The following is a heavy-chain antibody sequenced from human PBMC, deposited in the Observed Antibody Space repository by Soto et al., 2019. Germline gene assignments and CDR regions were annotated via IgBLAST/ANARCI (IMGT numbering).Heavy chain of an antibody. CDR2: ISSNGGST. CDR1: VFTFSSYA. D-gene: IGHD4-4*01. V-gene: IGHV3-64D*06. J-gene: IGHJ4*02. CDR3: VKDAVTTPTYYFDY. Sequence: VGSLRLSCSSSVFTFSSYAMHCVRHSPGKGLEYVSAISSNGGSTYYADSVKGRFTISRDNSKNALYLQMSSLRAEDTAVYYCVKDAVTTPTYYFDYGGQGNLVTVYS.